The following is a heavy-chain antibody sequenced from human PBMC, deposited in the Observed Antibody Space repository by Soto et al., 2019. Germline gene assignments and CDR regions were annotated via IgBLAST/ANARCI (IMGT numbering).Heavy chain of an antibody. D-gene: IGHD3-22*01. V-gene: IGHV4-59*01. CDR3: ASGGLLGHYHDSHWFDP. J-gene: IGHJ5*02. CDR2: IYYSGST. Sequence: PSETLSLTCTVSGGSISSYYWSWIRQPPGKGLEWIGYIYYSGSTNYNPSLKSRVTISVDTSKNQFSLKLSSVTAADTAVYYCASGGLLGHYHDSHWFDPWGQGTLVTVSS. CDR1: GGSISSYY.